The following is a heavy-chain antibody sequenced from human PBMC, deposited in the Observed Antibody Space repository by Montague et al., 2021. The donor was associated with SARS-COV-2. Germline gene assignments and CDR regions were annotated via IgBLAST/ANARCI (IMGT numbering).Heavy chain of an antibody. V-gene: IGHV4-34*01. D-gene: IGHD3-10*01. CDR1: GWSYRGED. CDR2: INQRGRT. J-gene: IGHJ4*02. Sequence: SETLSLTCASQGWSYRGEDRRSTRLHSRKSWVWYGEINQRGRTNNNPSLKSRVIISVDTSKNQFSLKLSSVTAADTAVYYCARRGSSVWGVTVSAELDYWGQGILVIVSS. CDR3: ARRGSSVWGVTVSAELDY.